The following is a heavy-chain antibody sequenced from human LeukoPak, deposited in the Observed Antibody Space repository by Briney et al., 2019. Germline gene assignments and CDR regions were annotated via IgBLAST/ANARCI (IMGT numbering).Heavy chain of an antibody. V-gene: IGHV1-2*02. J-gene: IGHJ6*03. CDR3: ASSQGMTMVTKYYYMDV. CDR2: INPNSGGT. CDR1: GYTFTSYY. D-gene: IGHD4-17*01. Sequence: GASVKVSCKASGYTFTSYYMHWVRQAPGQGLEWMGWINPNSGGTNYAQKFQGRVTMTRDTSISTAYMELSRLRSDDTAVYYCASSQGMTMVTKYYYMDVWGKGTTVTVSS.